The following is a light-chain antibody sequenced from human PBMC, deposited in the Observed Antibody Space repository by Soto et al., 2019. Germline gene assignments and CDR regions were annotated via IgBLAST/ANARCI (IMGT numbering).Light chain of an antibody. J-gene: IGKJ1*01. CDR3: QQYGRSGT. CDR2: GAA. V-gene: IGKV3-20*01. CDR1: QSVSNNY. Sequence: EIVLTQSPGTLSLSPGERATLPCRASQSVSNNYVAWYQQTPGQAPRLLIDGAANRATGIPYRCSGSGSGTDFTLTSSRLEHDDFAVYYCQQYGRSGTFGQGTKVDIK.